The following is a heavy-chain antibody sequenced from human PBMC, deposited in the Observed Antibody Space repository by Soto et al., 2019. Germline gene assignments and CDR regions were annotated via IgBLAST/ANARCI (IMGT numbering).Heavy chain of an antibody. CDR3: AKDLIRGGWYGNFDP. V-gene: IGHV1-2*04. CDR1: GYTFTGYY. D-gene: IGHD6-19*01. Sequence: ASVKVSCKASGYTFTGYYMHWVRQAPGQGLEWMGWINPNSGGTNYAQKFQGWVTMTRDTSISTAYMELSRLRSDDTAVYYCAKDLIRGGWYGNFDPWGQGTLVTVSS. CDR2: INPNSGGT. J-gene: IGHJ5*02.